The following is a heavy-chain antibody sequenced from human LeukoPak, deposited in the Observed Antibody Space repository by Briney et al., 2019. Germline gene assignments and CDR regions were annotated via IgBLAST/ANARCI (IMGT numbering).Heavy chain of an antibody. Sequence: PSETLSLTCTVSGGSISSSSYYWGWIRQPPGKGLEWIGSIHYSGSTYYNPSLKSRVTISVDTSKNQFSLKLSSVTAADTAVYYCARHGMLWFGEPRYYFDYWGQGTLVTVSS. V-gene: IGHV4-39*01. D-gene: IGHD3-10*01. J-gene: IGHJ4*02. CDR1: GGSISSSSYY. CDR2: IHYSGST. CDR3: ARHGMLWFGEPRYYFDY.